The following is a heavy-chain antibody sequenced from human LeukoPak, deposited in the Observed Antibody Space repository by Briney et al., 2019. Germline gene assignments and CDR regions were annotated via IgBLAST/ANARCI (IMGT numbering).Heavy chain of an antibody. CDR2: ISSSSSYI. CDR1: GFTFSRYS. CDR3: AREVYGDYGVDY. V-gene: IGHV3-21*01. Sequence: GGSLRLSCAASGFTFSRYSMNWVRQAPGKGLEWVSSISSSSSYIYYADSVKGRFTISRDNAKNSLYLQMNSLRAEDTAVYYCAREVYGDYGVDYWGQGTLVTVSS. J-gene: IGHJ4*02. D-gene: IGHD4-17*01.